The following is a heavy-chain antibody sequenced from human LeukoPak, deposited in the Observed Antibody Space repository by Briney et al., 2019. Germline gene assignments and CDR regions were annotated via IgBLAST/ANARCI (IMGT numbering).Heavy chain of an antibody. Sequence: PGGSLRLSCAASGFTFSSYEMNWVRQAPGKGLEWVSYISSSGSTIYYADSVKGRFTISRDNAKNSLYLQMNSLRAEDTAVYYCAREEWYYFDYWGQGTLVTVSS. CDR1: GFTFSSYE. V-gene: IGHV3-48*03. CDR2: ISSSGSTI. CDR3: AREEWYYFDY. J-gene: IGHJ4*02. D-gene: IGHD3-3*01.